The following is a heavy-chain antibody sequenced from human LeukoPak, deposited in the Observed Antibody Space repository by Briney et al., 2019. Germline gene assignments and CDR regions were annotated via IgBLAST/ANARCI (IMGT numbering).Heavy chain of an antibody. CDR3: ARGGQLDHYYYYMDV. Sequence: ASVKVSCKASGYTFTSYDINWVRQATGQGLEWMGWMNPNSGNTGYAQKFQVRVTMTRNTSISTAYMELSSLRSEDTAVYYCARGGQLDHYYYYMDVWGKGTTVTVSS. V-gene: IGHV1-8*01. CDR1: GYTFTSYD. CDR2: MNPNSGNT. J-gene: IGHJ6*03. D-gene: IGHD6-6*01.